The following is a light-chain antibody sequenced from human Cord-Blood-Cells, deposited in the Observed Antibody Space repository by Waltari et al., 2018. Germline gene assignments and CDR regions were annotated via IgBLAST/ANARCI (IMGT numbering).Light chain of an antibody. CDR3: SSYTSSSTRV. CDR2: EVN. Sequence: QSALTQPASVSGSPGQSITISCTGTSSDVGGYNYVSWYQQHPGKAPKLMIYEVNNRPSGVSNRVSGSKSGNTASLTISGLQAEDEADYYCSSYTSSSTRVFGTGTKVTVL. CDR1: SSDVGGYNY. V-gene: IGLV2-14*01. J-gene: IGLJ1*01.